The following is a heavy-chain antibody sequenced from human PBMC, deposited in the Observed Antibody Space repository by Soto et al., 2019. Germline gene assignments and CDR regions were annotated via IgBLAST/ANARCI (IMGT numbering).Heavy chain of an antibody. CDR3: ARGLGPYCSGGSCYFDYYYMDV. J-gene: IGHJ6*03. V-gene: IGHV1-2*04. CDR2: INPNSGGT. CDR1: GYTFTGYY. Sequence: ASVKVSCKASGYTFTGYYMHWVRQAPGQGLEWMGWINPNSGGTNYAQKFQGWVTMTRDTSISTAYMELSRLRSDDTAVYYCARGLGPYCSGGSCYFDYYYMDVWGKGTTVTVSS. D-gene: IGHD2-15*01.